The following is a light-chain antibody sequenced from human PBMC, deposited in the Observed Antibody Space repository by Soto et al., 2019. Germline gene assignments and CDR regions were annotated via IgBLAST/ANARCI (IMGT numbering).Light chain of an antibody. CDR3: QHCDSLPLT. J-gene: IGKJ5*01. CDR1: QDISNS. Sequence: DIQMTQSPCSLSASVVDRVTISCQASQDISNSLNWYQQKPGKAPKLLIYDASNLETGVPSRFSGSGSGTDFTFTISSLQPEDIATYYCQHCDSLPLTFGQGTRLEIK. CDR2: DAS. V-gene: IGKV1-33*01.